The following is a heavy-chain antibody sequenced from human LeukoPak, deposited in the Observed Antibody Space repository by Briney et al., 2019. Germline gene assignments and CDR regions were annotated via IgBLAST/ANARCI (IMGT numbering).Heavy chain of an antibody. Sequence: GASVKVSCKASGGTFSSYAISWVRQAPGQGLEWMGGIIPIFGTANYAQKFQGRVTITTDESTSTAYMELSSLRSEDTAVYYCARCYYDSSGYYYLNWFDPWGPGTLVTVSS. J-gene: IGHJ5*02. CDR2: IIPIFGTA. V-gene: IGHV1-69*05. CDR3: ARCYYDSSGYYYLNWFDP. D-gene: IGHD3-22*01. CDR1: GGTFSSYA.